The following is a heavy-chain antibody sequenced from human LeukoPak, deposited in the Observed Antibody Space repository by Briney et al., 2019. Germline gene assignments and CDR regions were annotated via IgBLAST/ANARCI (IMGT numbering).Heavy chain of an antibody. J-gene: IGHJ4*02. CDR3: AKGGYSYGQSEFDY. CDR2: ISGSGGGT. D-gene: IGHD5-18*01. CDR1: GFTFSSYA. Sequence: GGSLKLSCAASGFTFSSYAMSWVRQAPGKGLEGVSAISGSGGGTYYADSVKGRFTISRDNSKNMLYMKMNSLRAEDTDVYYCAKGGYSYGQSEFDYWGKGTMVTVAS. V-gene: IGHV3-23*01.